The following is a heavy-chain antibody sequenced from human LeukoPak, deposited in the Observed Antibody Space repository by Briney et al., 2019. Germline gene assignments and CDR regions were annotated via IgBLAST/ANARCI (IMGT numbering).Heavy chain of an antibody. Sequence: GGSLRLSCAASGFTFSSYSMNWVCQAPGKGLEWVSSISSSSSYIYYADSVKGRFTISTDNAKNSLYLQMNSLRAEETAVYYCARSLRWARNAFDIWGQGTMVTVSS. CDR2: ISSSSSYI. CDR3: ARSLRWARNAFDI. CDR1: GFTFSSYS. J-gene: IGHJ3*02. D-gene: IGHD2-15*01. V-gene: IGHV3-21*01.